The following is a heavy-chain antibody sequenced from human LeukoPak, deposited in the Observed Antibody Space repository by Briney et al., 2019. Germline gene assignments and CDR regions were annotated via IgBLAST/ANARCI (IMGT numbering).Heavy chain of an antibody. V-gene: IGHV3-21*06. J-gene: IGHJ3*02. Sequence: PGESLRLSCAASAFTFSSYSMNWVRQAPGKGLEWVSSIGSSSRSIYYADSVKGRFTISRDNARNSLYLQMNSLRAEDTAVYYCAREWEEAFDIWGQGTIVTVSS. CDR3: AREWEEAFDI. D-gene: IGHD1-26*01. CDR2: IGSSSRSI. CDR1: AFTFSSYS.